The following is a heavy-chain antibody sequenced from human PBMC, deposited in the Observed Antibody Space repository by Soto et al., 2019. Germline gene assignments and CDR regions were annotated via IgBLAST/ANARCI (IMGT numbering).Heavy chain of an antibody. J-gene: IGHJ4*02. V-gene: IGHV3-30-3*01. Sequence: GGSLRLSCAASGFTFSSYAMHWVRQAPGKGLEWVAVISYDGSNKYYADSVKGRFTISRDNSKNTLYLQMNSLRAEDTAVYYCAREGSSWYDYWGQRTLVTVSS. CDR3: AREGSSWYDY. CDR2: ISYDGSNK. CDR1: GFTFSSYA. D-gene: IGHD6-13*01.